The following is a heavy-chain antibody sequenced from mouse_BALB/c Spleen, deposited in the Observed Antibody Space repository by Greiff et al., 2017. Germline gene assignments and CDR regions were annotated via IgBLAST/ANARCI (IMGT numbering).Heavy chain of an antibody. CDR2: IDPFNGGT. V-gene: IGHV1S135*01. CDR1: GYPFTSYY. Sequence: VQLQQSGPELMKPGASVKISCKASGYPFTSYYMHWVKQSHGKSLEWIGYIDPFNGGTSYNQKFKGKATLTVDKSSSTAYMHLSSLTSEDSAVYYCGLWRRYYAMDYWGQGTSVTVAS. J-gene: IGHJ4*01. CDR3: GLWRRYYAMDY. D-gene: IGHD1-1*02.